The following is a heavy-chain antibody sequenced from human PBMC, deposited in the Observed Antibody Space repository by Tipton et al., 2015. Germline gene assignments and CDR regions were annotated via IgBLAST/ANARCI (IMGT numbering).Heavy chain of an antibody. D-gene: IGHD3-22*01. CDR2: IYPGDSDT. CDR1: GYSFSNYW. Sequence: QLVQSGAEVKKPGESLKISCKGSGYSFSNYWIGWVRQMPGKGLEWMGIIYPGDSDTRYSPSFQGQVTISADKSISTAYLQWNSLKASDTAMYYCARHVSFYYDTHGYDALDIWAQGTMVTVSS. J-gene: IGHJ3*02. V-gene: IGHV5-51*01. CDR3: ARHVSFYYDTHGYDALDI.